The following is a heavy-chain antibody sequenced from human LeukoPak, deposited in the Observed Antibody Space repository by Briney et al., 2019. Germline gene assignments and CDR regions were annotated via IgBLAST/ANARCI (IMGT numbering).Heavy chain of an antibody. V-gene: IGHV1-18*01. J-gene: IGHJ4*02. CDR1: GYTFTSYG. CDR3: AREGEYYYDSSGYYPLLY. Sequence: GASVKVSCKASGYTFTSYGISWVRQAPGQGLEWMGWISAYNGNTNYAQKLQGRVTMTTDTSTSTAYMELRSLRSDDTAVYYCAREGEYYYDSSGYYPLLYWGQGTLVTVSS. D-gene: IGHD3-22*01. CDR2: ISAYNGNT.